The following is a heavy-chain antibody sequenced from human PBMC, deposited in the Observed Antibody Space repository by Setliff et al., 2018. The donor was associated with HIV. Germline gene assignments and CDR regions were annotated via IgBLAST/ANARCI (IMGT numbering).Heavy chain of an antibody. CDR3: ARHGLRFLACFDY. Sequence: PSETLSLTCSVSGGSISSRSHYWGWIRQPPGKGLEWIGNIYYSGGSYYTPSLESRLTLSVDTSKNQFFLKLRSVTAEDTAVYYCARHGLRFLACFDYWGQGALVTVSS. CDR2: IYYSGGS. CDR1: GGSISSRSHY. D-gene: IGHD3-3*01. J-gene: IGHJ4*02. V-gene: IGHV4-39*01.